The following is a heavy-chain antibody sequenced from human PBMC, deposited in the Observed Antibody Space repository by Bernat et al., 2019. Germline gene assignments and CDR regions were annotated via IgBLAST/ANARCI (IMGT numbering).Heavy chain of an antibody. Sequence: QLQLQGSGPGLVKPSETLSLTCTVSGGSISSSSYYWGWIRQPPGKGLEWIGSIYSGGTTYYNPSLKSRVTISVDTSKNQFSLKLSSVTAADTAVYHCARLGPGGFGESERDWGQGTRVIVSS. V-gene: IGHV4-39*01. CDR3: ARLGPGGFGESERD. CDR2: IYSGGTT. CDR1: GGSISSSSYY. J-gene: IGHJ4*02. D-gene: IGHD3-10*01.